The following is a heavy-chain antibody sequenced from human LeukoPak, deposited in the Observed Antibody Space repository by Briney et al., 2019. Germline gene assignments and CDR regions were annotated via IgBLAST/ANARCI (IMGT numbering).Heavy chain of an antibody. D-gene: IGHD7-27*01. Sequence: PGGPLRLSCAASGFTFSSYSMNWVREAPGKGLEWVSSISRSTRDIYYADSVEGRLTISRDNADNSLYLQMSSLGAEDTAVYYCARDLTRDHWFDPWGQGTLVTVSS. CDR3: ARDLTRDHWFDP. J-gene: IGHJ5*02. CDR1: GFTFSSYS. V-gene: IGHV3-21*04. CDR2: ISRSTRDI.